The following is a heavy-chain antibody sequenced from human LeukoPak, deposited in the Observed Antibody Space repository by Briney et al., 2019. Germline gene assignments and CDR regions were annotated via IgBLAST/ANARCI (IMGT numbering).Heavy chain of an antibody. CDR1: GGSISSYY. CDR2: IYYSGST. V-gene: IGHV4-59*08. J-gene: IGHJ4*02. CDR3: ARHLGVGATPVDY. Sequence: PSETLSLTCTVSGGSISSYYWSWIRQPPGKGLEWIGYIYYSGSTNYNPSLKSRVTISVDTSKNQFSLKVRFVTAADTAVYYCARHLGVGATPVDYWGQGTLVTVSS. D-gene: IGHD1-26*01.